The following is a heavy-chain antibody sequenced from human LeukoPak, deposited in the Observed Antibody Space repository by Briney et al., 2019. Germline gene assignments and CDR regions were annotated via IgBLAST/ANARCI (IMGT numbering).Heavy chain of an antibody. CDR2: ISASGGST. Sequence: GGSLRLSCAASGFTLSSYAMSWVRQAPGKGLEWVSSISASGGSTNYADSVKGRFTISRDNSKNTVYLQMNSLRAEDTAVYYCAKVMKGSQRLTMVRGVIIKTAGLYYMDVWGKGTTVTVSS. D-gene: IGHD3-10*01. CDR1: GFTLSSYA. J-gene: IGHJ6*03. V-gene: IGHV3-23*01. CDR3: AKVMKGSQRLTMVRGVIIKTAGLYYMDV.